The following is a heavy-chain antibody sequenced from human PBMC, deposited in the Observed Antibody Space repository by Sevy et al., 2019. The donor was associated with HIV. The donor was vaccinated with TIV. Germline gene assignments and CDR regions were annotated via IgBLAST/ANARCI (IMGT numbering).Heavy chain of an antibody. Sequence: ASVKVSCKASGGTFSSYAISWVRQAPGQGLEWMGGIIPIFGTANYAQKFQGRVTITADESRSTAYMELSSLRSEDTAVYYCARGTEWFGELTLDAFDIWGQGTMVTVSS. J-gene: IGHJ3*02. CDR2: IIPIFGTA. D-gene: IGHD3-10*01. V-gene: IGHV1-69*13. CDR1: GGTFSSYA. CDR3: ARGTEWFGELTLDAFDI.